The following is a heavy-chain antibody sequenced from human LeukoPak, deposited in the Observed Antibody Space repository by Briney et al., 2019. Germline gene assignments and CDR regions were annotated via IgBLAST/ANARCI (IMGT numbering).Heavy chain of an antibody. J-gene: IGHJ5*02. D-gene: IGHD1-7*01. CDR2: ISAYNGKT. V-gene: IGHV1-18*01. CDR3: ARTPITGTTRIPGANWFDP. Sequence: ASVKVSCKPSRYTFISYVLSWVRQAPGQGLEWVGWISAYNGKTNYAQKLQGRVTMTTDTFTRTAYMELRSRRSDDTAVYYRARTPITGTTRIPGANWFDPWGQGTLVTVSS. CDR1: RYTFISYV.